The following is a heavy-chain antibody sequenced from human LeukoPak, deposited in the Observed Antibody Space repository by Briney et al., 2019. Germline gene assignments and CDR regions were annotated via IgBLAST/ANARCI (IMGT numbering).Heavy chain of an antibody. J-gene: IGHJ4*02. CDR3: ARHSSSWRYYFDY. V-gene: IGHV4-59*08. CDR1: GGSISSYY. Sequence: SETLSLTCTVSGGSISSYYWSWIRQPPGKGLEWIGYIYYSGSTNYNPSLKSRVTISVDTSKNQSSLKLSSVTAADTAVYYCARHSSSWRYYFDYWGQGTLVTVSS. CDR2: IYYSGST. D-gene: IGHD6-13*01.